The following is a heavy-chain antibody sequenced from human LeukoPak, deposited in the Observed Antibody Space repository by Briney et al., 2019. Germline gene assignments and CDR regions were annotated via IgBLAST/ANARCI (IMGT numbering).Heavy chain of an antibody. CDR3: AREGYSSNWYDY. J-gene: IGHJ5*01. Sequence: SETLSLTCTVSGGSISSYYWSWIRQPPGKGLEWIGYIYYSGSTNYNPSLKSRVTISVDTSKNQFSLKLSSVTAADTAVYYCAREGYSSNWYDYWGQGTLVTVSS. CDR1: GGSISSYY. D-gene: IGHD6-13*01. V-gene: IGHV4-59*01. CDR2: IYYSGST.